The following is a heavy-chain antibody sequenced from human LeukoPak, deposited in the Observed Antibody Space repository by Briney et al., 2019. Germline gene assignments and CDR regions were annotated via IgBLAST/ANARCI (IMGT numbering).Heavy chain of an antibody. CDR1: GFTFSRYA. V-gene: IGHV3-23*01. CDR2: ISASGEST. J-gene: IGHJ4*02. CDR3: VNQISGWVY. D-gene: IGHD6-19*01. Sequence: PGGSLRLSCAASGFTFSRYAMSWVRQAPGKGLEWVSGISASGESTYYADSVKGRLTISRDTSKDTLYLQMNRLRPEDTALYYCVNQISGWVYWGQGTLVTVSS.